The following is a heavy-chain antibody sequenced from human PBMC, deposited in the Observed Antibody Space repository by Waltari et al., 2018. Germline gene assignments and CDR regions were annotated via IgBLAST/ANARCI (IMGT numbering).Heavy chain of an antibody. V-gene: IGHV3-21*01. Sequence: EVQLVESGGGLVKPGGSLRLSCAASGFTFSSYSMNWVRQAPGKGLEWVSSISSSSSYIYYADSVKGRFTISRDNAKNSLYLQMNSLRAEDTAVYYCARTLSADSDAFDIWGQGTMVTVSS. CDR3: ARTLSADSDAFDI. J-gene: IGHJ3*02. CDR2: ISSSSSYI. CDR1: GFTFSSYS. D-gene: IGHD2-15*01.